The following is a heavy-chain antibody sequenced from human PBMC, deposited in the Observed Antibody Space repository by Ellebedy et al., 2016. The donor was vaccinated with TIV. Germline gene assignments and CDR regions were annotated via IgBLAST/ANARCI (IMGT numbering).Heavy chain of an antibody. D-gene: IGHD1-1*01. CDR1: GFTFSDSA. V-gene: IGHV3-73*01. CDR2: IRSKAENYAT. Sequence: GESLKISXAASGFTFSDSAMHWVRQASGRGLECVGQIRSKAENYATFYAASVRGRFTISRDDSKNTVYLQMNSMKTDDTAVYYCIIGTYWNYWGQGTLVTVSS. CDR3: IIGTYWNY. J-gene: IGHJ4*02.